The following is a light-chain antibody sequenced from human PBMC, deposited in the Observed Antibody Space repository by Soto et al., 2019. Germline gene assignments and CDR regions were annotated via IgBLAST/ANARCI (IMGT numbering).Light chain of an antibody. Sequence: DIQISQSPSSLSASVGDRVTITCRASQSISNYLSWYQQKPGKAPKLLIYDASNLETGVPSRFSGSGSGTDFTFTISSLQPEDIATYYCQQYDNLPLTFGGGTKVDIK. CDR3: QQYDNLPLT. CDR1: QSISNY. CDR2: DAS. V-gene: IGKV1-33*01. J-gene: IGKJ4*01.